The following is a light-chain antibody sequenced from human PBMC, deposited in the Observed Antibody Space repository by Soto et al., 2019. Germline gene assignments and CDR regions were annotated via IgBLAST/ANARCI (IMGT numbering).Light chain of an antibody. V-gene: IGKV3-15*01. CDR2: DVS. CDR3: QQRGNWPPYT. J-gene: IGKJ2*01. CDR1: QSVNSN. Sequence: EIVMTQSPATLSVSPGERATLSCRASQSVNSNLAWYQQKPGQAPRLLIYDVSSRATGIPARFSGSGSGTEFTLTISSPQSEDFAVYYCQQRGNWPPYTFGQGTKLEIK.